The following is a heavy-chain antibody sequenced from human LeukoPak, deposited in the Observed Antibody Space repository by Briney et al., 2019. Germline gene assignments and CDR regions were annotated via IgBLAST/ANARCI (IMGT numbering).Heavy chain of an antibody. D-gene: IGHD3-16*01. Sequence: GGSLRLSCAASGFTFSSYSMNWVRQAPGKGLEWVSSISSSSSYIYCADSVKGRFTISRDNAKNSLYLQLNSLRADDTAVYYCATSMGGGNIDYWGQGALVTVSS. V-gene: IGHV3-21*04. CDR3: ATSMGGGNIDY. CDR1: GFTFSSYS. CDR2: ISSSSSYI. J-gene: IGHJ4*02.